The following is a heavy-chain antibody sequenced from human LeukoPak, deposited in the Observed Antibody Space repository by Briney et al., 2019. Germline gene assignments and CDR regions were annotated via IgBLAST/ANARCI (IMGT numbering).Heavy chain of an antibody. J-gene: IGHJ5*02. CDR3: AKPRPSYSSSWYDH. V-gene: IGHV3-23*01. D-gene: IGHD6-13*01. CDR2: ISGSGGST. Sequence: GGSLRLSCAASGFTFSYAWMSWVRQAPGKGLEWVSAISGSGGSTYYADSVKGRVTISRDNSKSTLYLQMNSLRAEDTAVYYCAKPRPSYSSSWYDHWGQGTLVTVSS. CDR1: GFTFSYAW.